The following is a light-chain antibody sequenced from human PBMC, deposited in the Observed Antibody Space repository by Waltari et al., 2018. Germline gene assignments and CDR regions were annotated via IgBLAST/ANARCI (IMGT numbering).Light chain of an antibody. CDR2: KDT. Sequence: YDLTQPLSVSVSPGQTATITCSGDVLAEKYVRWFQQKPGQAPTFFLYKDTERPSGIPERFSGSSSGSTVTLTIRGALLEDEADYHCHAAADNNWFFGGGTKLTVL. CDR3: HAAADNNWF. CDR1: VLAEKY. V-gene: IGLV3-27*01. J-gene: IGLJ2*01.